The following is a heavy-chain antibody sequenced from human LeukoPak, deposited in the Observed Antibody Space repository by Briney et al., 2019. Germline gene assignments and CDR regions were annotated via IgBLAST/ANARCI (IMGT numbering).Heavy chain of an antibody. CDR3: AKDPHPGVRFWEWQSLGYRDV. Sequence: PGGSLRLSCAASGFTFSSYAMSWVRQAPGKGLEWVSAISGSGGSTYYADSVKGRFTISRDNSKNTLYLQMNSLRAEDTAVYYCAKDPHPGVRFWEWQSLGYRDVWGKGPTVTVPS. V-gene: IGHV3-23*01. CDR2: ISGSGGST. D-gene: IGHD3-3*01. CDR1: GFTFSSYA. J-gene: IGHJ6*03.